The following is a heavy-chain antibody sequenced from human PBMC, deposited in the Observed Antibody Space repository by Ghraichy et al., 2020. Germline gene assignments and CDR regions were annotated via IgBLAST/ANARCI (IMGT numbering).Heavy chain of an antibody. Sequence: GGSLRLSCAASGFTFSSYEVNWVRQAPEKGLEWVSYISGGGHDKYYADSVKGRFTISRDNAKNSLYLQMNSLRAEDAGVYYCARSAAGTSGGVFDIWGQGSTVTVSS. D-gene: IGHD1-1*01. V-gene: IGHV3-48*03. CDR2: ISGGGHDK. CDR3: ARSAAGTSGGVFDI. J-gene: IGHJ3*02. CDR1: GFTFSSYE.